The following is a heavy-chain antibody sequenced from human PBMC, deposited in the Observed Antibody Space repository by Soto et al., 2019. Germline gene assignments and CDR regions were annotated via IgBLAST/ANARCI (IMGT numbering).Heavy chain of an antibody. CDR2: IRSKANSYAT. CDR1: GFTFSGSA. J-gene: IGHJ4*02. V-gene: IGHV3-73*01. D-gene: IGHD1-26*01. Sequence: GGSLRLSCEASGFTFSGSAMHWVRQASGKGLEWVGRIRSKANSYATAYAASVKGRFTISRDDSKNTAYLQMNSLKTEDTAVYYCTRGDWWELPAMDYWGQGTLVTVSS. CDR3: TRGDWWELPAMDY.